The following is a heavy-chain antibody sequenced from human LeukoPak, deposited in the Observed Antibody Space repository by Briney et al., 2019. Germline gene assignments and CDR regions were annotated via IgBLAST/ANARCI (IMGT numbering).Heavy chain of an antibody. Sequence: GGSLRLSCAASGFIVSSNYMSWVRQHPGKGLEWVSILYSAGSTYYADSVRGRFTISRDTSKNTVSLQMNSLRVEDTAVYYCASGGTGARKFYSDPSHYWGQGTLVTVSS. J-gene: IGHJ4*02. V-gene: IGHV3-53*01. CDR1: GFIVSSNY. D-gene: IGHD2-15*01. CDR2: LYSAGST. CDR3: ASGGTGARKFYSDPSHY.